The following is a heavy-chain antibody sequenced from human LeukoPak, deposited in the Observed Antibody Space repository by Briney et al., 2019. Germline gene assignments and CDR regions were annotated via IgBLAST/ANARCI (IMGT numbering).Heavy chain of an antibody. CDR2: ITSSGNTI. D-gene: IGHD1-7*01. CDR3: ARGYNWNYGSYYFDY. V-gene: IGHV3-48*03. J-gene: IGHJ4*02. Sequence: GGSLRLSCAASGFTFKSYEMNWVRQAPGEGLEWVSYITSSGNTIYSADSVKGRFPISRDNAKNSLYLQMNSLRAEDTAVYYCARGYNWNYGSYYFDYWGQGTLVTVSS. CDR1: GFTFKSYE.